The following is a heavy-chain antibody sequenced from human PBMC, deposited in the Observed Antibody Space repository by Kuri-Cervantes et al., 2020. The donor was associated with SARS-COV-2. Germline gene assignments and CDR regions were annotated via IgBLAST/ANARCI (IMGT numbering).Heavy chain of an antibody. Sequence: DSVKVSCKASGYTFTGYYMHWVRQAPGQGLEWMGWINPNSGGTNYAQKFQGRVTMTRDTSTSTAYMELRSLRSDDTAVYYCARDLRYFDWPLISDYWGQGTLVTVSS. CDR2: INPNSGGT. CDR1: GYTFTGYY. V-gene: IGHV1-2*02. CDR3: ARDLRYFDWPLISDY. D-gene: IGHD3-9*01. J-gene: IGHJ4*02.